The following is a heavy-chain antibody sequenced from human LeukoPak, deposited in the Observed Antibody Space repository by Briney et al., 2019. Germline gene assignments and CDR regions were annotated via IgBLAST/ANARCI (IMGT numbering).Heavy chain of an antibody. CDR2: LYSGGST. D-gene: IGHD5-24*01. CDR3: ARDTGYNYGPVY. J-gene: IGHJ4*02. V-gene: IGHV3-53*01. CDR1: GFTVSSNY. Sequence: PGGSLRLSCAVSGFTVSSNYMSWVRQAPGKGLEWVSVLYSGGSTCYADSVRGRFTISRDNSKNTLYLQMNSLRAEDTAVYYCARDTGYNYGPVYWGQGTLVTVSS.